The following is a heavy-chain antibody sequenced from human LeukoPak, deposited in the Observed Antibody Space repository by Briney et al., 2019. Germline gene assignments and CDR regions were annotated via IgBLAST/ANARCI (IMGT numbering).Heavy chain of an antibody. CDR2: IKQDGSEK. V-gene: IGHV3-7*03. CDR1: RFTFRSYW. D-gene: IGHD3-22*01. CDR3: ARVNYYDSSGYGYFQH. Sequence: GGSLRLSCAASRFTFRSYWMTWVRQAPGKGLEWVANIKQDGSEKYYVDSVKGRFTISRDNVKDSLFLQMNSLRGEDTAVYYCARVNYYDSSGYGYFQHWGQGTLVTVSS. J-gene: IGHJ1*01.